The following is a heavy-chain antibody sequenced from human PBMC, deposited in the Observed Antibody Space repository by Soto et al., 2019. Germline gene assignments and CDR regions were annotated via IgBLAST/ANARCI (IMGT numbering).Heavy chain of an antibody. V-gene: IGHV1-3*01. J-gene: IGHJ4*02. D-gene: IGHD3-10*01. CDR1: GYTFTSYA. Sequence: ASVKVSCKASGYTFTSYAMHWVRQAPGQRLEWMGWINAGNGNTKYSQKFQGRVTITRDTSASTAYMELSSLRSEDTAVYYCARPFYGSGSYYQPLDDWGQGSLVTVSS. CDR2: INAGNGNT. CDR3: ARPFYGSGSYYQPLDD.